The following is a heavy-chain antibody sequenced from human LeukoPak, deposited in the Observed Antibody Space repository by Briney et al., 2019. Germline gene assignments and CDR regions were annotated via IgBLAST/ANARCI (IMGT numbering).Heavy chain of an antibody. Sequence: SETLSLTRSVSGGSISSYYWSWIRQPPGKGLEGIGYIYYSGSTNYNPSLKSRVTISVDTSKNQFSLKLSSVTAADTAVYYCARDLYGGNAPDWGQGTLVTVSS. J-gene: IGHJ4*02. CDR1: GGSISSYY. CDR3: ARDLYGGNAPD. D-gene: IGHD4-23*01. CDR2: IYYSGST. V-gene: IGHV4-59*01.